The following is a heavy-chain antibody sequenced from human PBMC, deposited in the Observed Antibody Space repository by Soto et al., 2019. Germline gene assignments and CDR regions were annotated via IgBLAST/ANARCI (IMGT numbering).Heavy chain of an antibody. J-gene: IGHJ3*02. V-gene: IGHV3-23*01. CDR3: AKCMQAYWNYDAHHI. CDR2: ITASEGTT. Sequence: EVKLLESGGGLVQPGESLRLSCAASGFTFSTYSMSWVRQAPGKGLEWVAHITASEGTTYYADSVKGRFTISRDTSRNTLYLQMNSLRAEDTALYYCAKCMQAYWNYDAHHIWGQGRMVTVSS. D-gene: IGHD1-7*01. CDR1: GFTFSTYS.